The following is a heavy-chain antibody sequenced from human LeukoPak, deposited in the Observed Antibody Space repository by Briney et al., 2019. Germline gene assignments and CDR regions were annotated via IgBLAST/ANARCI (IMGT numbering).Heavy chain of an antibody. CDR2: INSDGKTT. V-gene: IGHV3-74*01. Sequence: GGSLRLSCAASGFTFSNSWMHWVRQAPGKGLVWDSRINSDGKTTTYADSVKGRFTISRDNAKNSLYLQMNSLRAEDTAVYYCARIRAYSSSAEGDYWGQGTLVTVSS. CDR1: GFTFSNSW. CDR3: ARIRAYSSSAEGDY. J-gene: IGHJ4*02. D-gene: IGHD6-6*01.